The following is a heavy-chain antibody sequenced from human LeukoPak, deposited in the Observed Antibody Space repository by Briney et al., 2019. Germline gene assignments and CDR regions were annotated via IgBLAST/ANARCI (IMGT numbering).Heavy chain of an antibody. D-gene: IGHD3-10*01. V-gene: IGHV3-48*03. CDR2: ISSSGSTI. J-gene: IGHJ6*02. Sequence: GGSLRLSCAASGFTFSSYEMNWVRQAPGKGLEWVSYISSSGSTIYYADSVKGRFTISRDNAKNSLYLQMNSLRAEDTAVYYCARSYGSGSYYKGGDYYGMDVWGQGTTVTVSS. CDR3: ARSYGSGSYYKGGDYYGMDV. CDR1: GFTFSSYE.